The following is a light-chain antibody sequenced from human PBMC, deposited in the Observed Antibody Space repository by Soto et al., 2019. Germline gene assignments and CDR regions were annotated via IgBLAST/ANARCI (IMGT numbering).Light chain of an antibody. V-gene: IGLV2-14*03. CDR3: SSYSTRSSLVV. Sequence: QSALTQPASVSGSPGQSITISCTGTSSDVGSYNYVSWYQQHPGKAHKLMIYEVTNRPSGVSNRFSGSKSGNTASLTISGLQAEDEAVYYCSSYSTRSSLVVFGGGTQLTVL. J-gene: IGLJ3*02. CDR1: SSDVGSYNY. CDR2: EVT.